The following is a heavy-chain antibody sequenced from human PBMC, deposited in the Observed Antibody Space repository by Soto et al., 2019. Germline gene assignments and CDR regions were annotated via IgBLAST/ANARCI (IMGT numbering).Heavy chain of an antibody. CDR3: TQLWGYYFES. V-gene: IGHV3-53*01. Sequence: GGSLRLSCTASGFSVNDNYMAWVRQAPGKSPEWVAVIFTRGTAHYADSVTGRCTFSRDNSKRTLNLQLNNLRAEDTAVYYCTQLWGYYFESWGQGNLVTVSS. J-gene: IGHJ4*02. CDR1: GFSVNDNY. CDR2: IFTRGTA. D-gene: IGHD1-1*01.